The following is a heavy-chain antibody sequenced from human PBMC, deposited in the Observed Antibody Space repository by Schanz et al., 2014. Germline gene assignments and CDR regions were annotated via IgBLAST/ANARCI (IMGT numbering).Heavy chain of an antibody. J-gene: IGHJ4*02. CDR3: ARDLNRCGGDCYSG. Sequence: EAQLVESGGGLVQPGGSLRLSCAASGFTFRNYGMSWVRQAPGKGLEWVSDISGSGDSTLYADSVKGRFTISRDNAKNSLYLQMNSLRAEDTAVYYCARDLNRCGGDCYSGWGQGTLVTVSS. CDR1: GFTFRNYG. D-gene: IGHD2-21*02. CDR2: ISGSGDST. V-gene: IGHV3-48*04.